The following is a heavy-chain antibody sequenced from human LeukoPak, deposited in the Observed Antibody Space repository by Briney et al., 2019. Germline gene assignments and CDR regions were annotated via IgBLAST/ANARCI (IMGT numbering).Heavy chain of an antibody. V-gene: IGHV4-39*01. CDR1: GGSISSSSYY. Sequence: SETLSLTCTVSGGSISSSSYYWGWIRQPPGKGLEWIGSIYYSGSTYYNPSLKSRVTISVDTSKNQFSLKLSSVTAADTAVYYCARLPVVVVAAHFDYWGQGTLVTVSS. CDR2: IYYSGST. D-gene: IGHD2-15*01. CDR3: ARLPVVVVAAHFDY. J-gene: IGHJ4*02.